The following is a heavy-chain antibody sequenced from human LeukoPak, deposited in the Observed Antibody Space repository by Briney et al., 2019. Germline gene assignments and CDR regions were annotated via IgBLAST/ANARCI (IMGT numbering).Heavy chain of an antibody. Sequence: SVKVSCKASGGTFSSYAISWVRQAPGQGLEWMGRIIPIFGIANYAQKFQGRVTITADKSTSTAYMELSSLRSEDTAMYYCARERWELPQGLDYWGQGTLVTVSS. D-gene: IGHD1-26*01. CDR1: GGTFSSYA. V-gene: IGHV1-69*04. CDR2: IIPIFGIA. J-gene: IGHJ4*02. CDR3: ARERWELPQGLDY.